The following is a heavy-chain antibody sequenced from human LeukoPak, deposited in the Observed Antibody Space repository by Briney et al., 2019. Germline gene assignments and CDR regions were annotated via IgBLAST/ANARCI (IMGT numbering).Heavy chain of an antibody. CDR2: INPSGGST. CDR1: GYTFTSYY. J-gene: IGHJ4*02. Sequence: ASVKVSCKASGYTFTSYYMHWVRQAPGQGLEWRGIINPSGGSTSYAQKFQGRVTMTRDTSTSTVYMELSSLKSEDTAVYYCARERYIAAADMAAFDYWGQGTLVTVSS. V-gene: IGHV1-46*01. CDR3: ARERYIAAADMAAFDY. D-gene: IGHD6-13*01.